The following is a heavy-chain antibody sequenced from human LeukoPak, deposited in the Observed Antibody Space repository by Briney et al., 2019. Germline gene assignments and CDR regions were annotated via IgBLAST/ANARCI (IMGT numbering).Heavy chain of an antibody. CDR3: ARLQNRGFDYGYDDAFDV. CDR2: ISHSGST. CDR1: GYSISSGYY. J-gene: IGHJ3*01. D-gene: IGHD5-18*01. V-gene: IGHV4-38-2*01. Sequence: SETLSLTCAVSGYSISSGYYWGWIRQPPGKGLEWVGSISHSGSTYYNPSLKSRVTISADTSKSQFSLKLSSVTAADTAVYYCARLQNRGFDYGYDDAFDVWGQGTMVTVSS.